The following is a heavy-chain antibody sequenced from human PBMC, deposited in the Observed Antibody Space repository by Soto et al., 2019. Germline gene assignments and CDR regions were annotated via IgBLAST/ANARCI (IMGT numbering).Heavy chain of an antibody. CDR1: GFTFSTYS. V-gene: IGHV3-48*01. Sequence: GGSLGLSCAASGFTFSTYSMNWFRQAPGKGLEWVSYISSSSSTIFYTDSVKGRFTVSRDNAKNSLYLQMNSLRAEDTAVYYCAREIYDDYDSSGFDHWGQGTLVTVSS. J-gene: IGHJ4*02. CDR3: AREIYDDYDSSGFDH. CDR2: ISSSSSTI. D-gene: IGHD3-22*01.